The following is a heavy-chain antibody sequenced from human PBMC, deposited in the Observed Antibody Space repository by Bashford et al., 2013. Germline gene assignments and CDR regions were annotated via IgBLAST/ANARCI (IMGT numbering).Heavy chain of an antibody. CDR2: ILLNSGSI. CDR3: SKKIKGGSTAYYRDFDY. J-gene: IGHJ4*02. D-gene: IGHD1-26*01. CDR1: GFTFDDYA. V-gene: IGHV3-9*01. Sequence: SLRLSCVVSGFTFDDYAMHWVRQAPGKGLEWVSGILLNSGSIGYADSVRGRFTISRDNAKNSLHLQMDSLRVEDTALYYCSKKIKGGSTAYYRDFDYWGQGILVTVSS.